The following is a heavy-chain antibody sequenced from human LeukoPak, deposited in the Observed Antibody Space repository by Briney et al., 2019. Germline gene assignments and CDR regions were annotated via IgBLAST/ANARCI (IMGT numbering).Heavy chain of an antibody. J-gene: IGHJ6*03. CDR2: IKQDGSEK. CDR1: GFTFSSYW. CDR3: ARRGYYYYYYMDV. D-gene: IGHD3-10*01. Sequence: GGSLRLSCAASGFTFSSYWMNWVRQAPGKGLEWVANIKQDGSEKYYVDSVKGRFTLSRDNAKNSLYLQMNSLRAEDMAVYYCARRGYYYYYYMDVWGKGTTVTVSS. V-gene: IGHV3-7*01.